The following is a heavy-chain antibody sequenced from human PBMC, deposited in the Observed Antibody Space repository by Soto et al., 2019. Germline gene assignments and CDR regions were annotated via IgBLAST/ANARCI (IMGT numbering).Heavy chain of an antibody. CDR2: VNPSSHST. D-gene: IGHD5-12*01. Sequence: ASVKVSCKASGYTFTTYQMHWVRQAPGQGLEWMGIVNPSSHSTSYAQKFQGRVNMTSDKSTSTVYMKLSSLRSEDSAVYYCARSPGYEPFFDMDVWGQGTTVTVSS. CDR3: ARSPGYEPFFDMDV. CDR1: GYTFTTYQ. J-gene: IGHJ6*02. V-gene: IGHV1-46*01.